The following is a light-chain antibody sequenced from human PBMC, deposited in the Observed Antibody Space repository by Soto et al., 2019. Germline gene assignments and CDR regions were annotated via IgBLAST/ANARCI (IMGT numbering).Light chain of an antibody. CDR3: QQRSGWPRT. Sequence: EIVLRQSPATLSLSPGERATLSCRASQSIGDHLAWYQQRPGQPPRLLIYDTSKRAAGISARFSGSGSVTDFTLTISRLEPEDCAVYYCQQRSGWPRTFGPGTKVDVQ. J-gene: IGKJ3*01. CDR1: QSIGDH. V-gene: IGKV3-11*01. CDR2: DTS.